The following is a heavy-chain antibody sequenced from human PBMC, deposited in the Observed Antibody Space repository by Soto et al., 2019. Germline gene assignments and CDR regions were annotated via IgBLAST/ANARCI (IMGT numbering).Heavy chain of an antibody. D-gene: IGHD2-8*01. Sequence: ASVKVSCKPSGFTLTSSSVQWVRQARGQRLEWIGWIGVGSGNRHYAQRFQERVTITRDMSTNTAYMELSSLRSEDTAVYYCAALGVNFDHWGQGTLVTVSS. J-gene: IGHJ4*02. CDR2: IGVGSGNR. CDR3: AALGVNFDH. CDR1: GFTLTSSS. V-gene: IGHV1-58*01.